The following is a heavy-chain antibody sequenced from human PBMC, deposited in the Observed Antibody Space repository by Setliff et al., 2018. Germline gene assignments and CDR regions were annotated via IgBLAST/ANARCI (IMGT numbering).Heavy chain of an antibody. D-gene: IGHD2-2*01. CDR3: TTDRAGCYGTTCFNAFEI. Sequence: GGSLRLSCAASGFTFSTAWMNWVRQAPGKGLEWVGRIKGKNDGLATDYAAPVKGRFTISRDDSKNTLYLQMNSLKTEDTAVYYCTTDRAGCYGTTCFNAFEIWGHGTMVTVSS. J-gene: IGHJ3*02. V-gene: IGHV3-15*07. CDR2: IKGKNDGLAT. CDR1: GFTFSTAW.